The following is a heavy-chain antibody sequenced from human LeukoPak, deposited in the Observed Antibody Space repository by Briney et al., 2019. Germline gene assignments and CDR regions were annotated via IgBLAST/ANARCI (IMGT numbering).Heavy chain of an antibody. CDR1: GDSIRSTSYY. J-gene: IGHJ4*02. CDR3: ARRKSFYDSSGYFDH. Sequence: SETLSLTCTVSGDSIRSTSYYWGWIRQPPGKGLEWIGSIYYSGNTYYNPSPKSRVTIAVDTSKNQFSLTLNSVTAADTAVYYCARRKSFYDSSGYFDHWGRGTLVTVS. V-gene: IGHV4-39*01. D-gene: IGHD3-22*01. CDR2: IYYSGNT.